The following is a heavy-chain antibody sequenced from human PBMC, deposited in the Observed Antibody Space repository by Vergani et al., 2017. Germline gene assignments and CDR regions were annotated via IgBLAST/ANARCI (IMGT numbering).Heavy chain of an antibody. Sequence: VQLLQSEGAVVQPGGSLRLSCAASGFTFNQYGMHWVRQAPGKGLEWVSVTWYVGNNKQYADSVKGRFTISRDNSKSTMYLQMNSLRDEDTGVYYCARDLRLLYNRFDPWGQGTLVTVSS. CDR3: ARDLRLLYNRFDP. V-gene: IGHV3-33*01. CDR2: TWYVGNNK. D-gene: IGHD1-14*01. CDR1: GFTFNQYG. J-gene: IGHJ5*02.